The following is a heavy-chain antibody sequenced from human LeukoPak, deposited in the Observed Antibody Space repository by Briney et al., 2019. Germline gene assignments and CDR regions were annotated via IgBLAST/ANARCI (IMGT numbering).Heavy chain of an antibody. J-gene: IGHJ4*02. CDR3: ARDDTVTTRVGFID. CDR2: IKQDGSAK. CDR1: GFTFSSYW. V-gene: IGHV3-7*01. Sequence: PGGSLRLSCAASGFTFSSYWMSWVRQAPGKGLEWVANIKQDGSAKYYVDSVKGRFTISRDNTKNSLYLQMNSLRAEDTAVYYCARDDTVTTRVGFIDWGQGTLVTVSS. D-gene: IGHD4-17*01.